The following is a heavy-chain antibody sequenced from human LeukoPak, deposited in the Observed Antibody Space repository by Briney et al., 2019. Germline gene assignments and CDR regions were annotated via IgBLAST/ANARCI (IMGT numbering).Heavy chain of an antibody. CDR2: MNPNSGNT. Sequence: ASVKVSCKASGYTSTSYDINWVRQATGQGLEWMGWMNPNSGNTGYAQKFQGRVTMTRNTSISTAYMELSSLRSEDTAVYYCARGIAVAGTVGGYWGQGTLVTVSS. CDR3: ARGIAVAGTVGGY. V-gene: IGHV1-8*01. D-gene: IGHD6-19*01. J-gene: IGHJ4*02. CDR1: GYTSTSYD.